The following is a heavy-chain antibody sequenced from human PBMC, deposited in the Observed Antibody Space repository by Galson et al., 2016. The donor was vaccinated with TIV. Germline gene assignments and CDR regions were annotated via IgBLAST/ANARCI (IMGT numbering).Heavy chain of an antibody. CDR3: ARVFLPYYYAMDV. J-gene: IGHJ6*02. CDR1: GDSISSGDYY. D-gene: IGHD3-3*01. CDR2: VFYSGRT. Sequence: TLSLTCTVYGDSISSGDYYWSWIRQPPGKGLEWIGYVFYSGRTYYNPSLKSRVSISIDRSKNQFSLRLSSVTAADTALYYCARVFLPYYYAMDVWGQGTAVTVSS. V-gene: IGHV4-30-4*01.